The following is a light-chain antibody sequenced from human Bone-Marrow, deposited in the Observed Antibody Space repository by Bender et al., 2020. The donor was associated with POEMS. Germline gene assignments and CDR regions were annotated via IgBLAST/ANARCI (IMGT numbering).Light chain of an antibody. J-gene: IGLJ3*02. CDR1: NIGSKS. CDR3: QVWDSGRECPV. V-gene: IGLV3-21*02. Sequence: SYVLTQPPSVSVAPGQTARITCGENNIGSKSVHWYQQKPGQAPVLVVQHDTDRPSGIPERFSGSNSGNTATLTISRVEAGDEADYYCQVWDSGRECPVFGGGTKLSVL. CDR2: HDT.